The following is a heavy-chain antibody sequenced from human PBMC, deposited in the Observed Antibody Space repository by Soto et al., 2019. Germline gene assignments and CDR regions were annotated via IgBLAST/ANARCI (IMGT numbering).Heavy chain of an antibody. V-gene: IGHV3-21*01. D-gene: IGHD5-18*01. CDR1: GFTFSSYS. Sequence: KPGGSLRLSCAASGFTFSSYSMNWVRQAPGKGLEWVSSISSSSSYIYYADSVKGRFTISRDNAKNSLYLQMNSLRAEDTAVYYCARVLYRGYSYGFLFNGMDVWGQGTTVTVSS. CDR2: ISSSSSYI. CDR3: ARVLYRGYSYGFLFNGMDV. J-gene: IGHJ6*02.